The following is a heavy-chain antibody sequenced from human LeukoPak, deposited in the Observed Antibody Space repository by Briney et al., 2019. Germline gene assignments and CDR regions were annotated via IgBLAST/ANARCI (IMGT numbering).Heavy chain of an antibody. CDR3: ARDRPEDYTASMTYPDF. CDR2: MSSRGGAV. J-gene: IGHJ1*01. D-gene: IGHD3-3*01. V-gene: IGHV3-11*01. CDR1: GFTFSDYF. Sequence: GGSLRLSCEASGFTFSDYFMSWVRHVPGKGLEWVAYMSSRGGAVYYAPSVKGRFTISRDNANNLLFLQMNNLRGEDTALYYCARDRPEDYTASMTYPDFWGQGALVTVSS.